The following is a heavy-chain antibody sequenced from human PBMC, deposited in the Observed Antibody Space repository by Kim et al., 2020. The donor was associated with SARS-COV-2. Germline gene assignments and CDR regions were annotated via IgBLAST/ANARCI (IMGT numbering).Heavy chain of an antibody. CDR3: ARAESFYSGSETYPAFDH. D-gene: IGHD3-10*01. Sequence: GGSLRLSCAASGFNFSDYNMNWLRQAPGKGPEWVSSISFGSSYIYYADSVRGRFTISRDNAKSSVFLQMTSLRAEDTAVYYCARAESFYSGSETYPAFDHWGQGIRLTVSS. CDR2: ISFGSSYI. CDR1: GFNFSDYN. V-gene: IGHV3-21*01. J-gene: IGHJ3*01.